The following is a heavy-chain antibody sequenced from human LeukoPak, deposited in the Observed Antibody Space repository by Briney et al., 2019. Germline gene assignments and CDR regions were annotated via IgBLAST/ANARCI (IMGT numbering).Heavy chain of an antibody. CDR1: GGSISSYY. CDR2: IYYSGST. J-gene: IGHJ3*02. D-gene: IGHD2-15*01. V-gene: IGHV4-59*01. Sequence: KPSETLSLTCTVSGGSISSYYWSWIRQPPGKGLEWIGYIYYSGSTNYNPSLKSRVTISVDTSKNQFSLKLSSVTAAYTAVYYCARAHDIVVVVAATHDAFDIWGQGTMVTVSS. CDR3: ARAHDIVVVVAATHDAFDI.